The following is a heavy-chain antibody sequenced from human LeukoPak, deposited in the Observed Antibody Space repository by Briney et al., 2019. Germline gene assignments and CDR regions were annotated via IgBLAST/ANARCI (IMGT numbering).Heavy chain of an antibody. CDR2: IYTSGST. CDR3: ARVSLVRGAPEYYFDY. CDR1: GDSISNYY. Sequence: SETLSLTCTVSGDSISNYYWSWIRQPARKGLEWIGRIYTSGSTNYNPSLKSRVTMSVDTSKNQFSLKLSSVTAADTAVYYCARVSLVRGAPEYYFDYWGQGTLVTVSS. J-gene: IGHJ4*02. D-gene: IGHD3-10*01. V-gene: IGHV4-4*07.